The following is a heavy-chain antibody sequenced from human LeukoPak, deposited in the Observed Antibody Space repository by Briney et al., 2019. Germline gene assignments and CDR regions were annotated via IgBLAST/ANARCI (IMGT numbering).Heavy chain of an antibody. V-gene: IGHV3-30*04. CDR2: MSDDGSNK. CDR3: AREQVHHCSSGSCYVIDN. CDR1: GFTFDIYA. Sequence: GGSLRLSCAASGFTFDIYAMHWVRQAPGKGLEWVSVMSDDGSNKYYADSVKGRFTISRDNSQNTVYLQMTSLRVEDTAVYYCAREQVHHCSSGSCYVIDNWGRGTMVAVSS. J-gene: IGHJ4*02. D-gene: IGHD2-15*01.